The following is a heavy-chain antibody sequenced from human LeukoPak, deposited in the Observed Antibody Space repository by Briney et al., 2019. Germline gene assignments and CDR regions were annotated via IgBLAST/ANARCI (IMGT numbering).Heavy chain of an antibody. CDR3: ARDTPPNALDY. V-gene: IGHV4-59*01. J-gene: IGHJ4*02. CDR2: IYYRGTT. Sequence: SDTLTLTCTVSGGSISSYYWSWIRQPPGKGLEWIGYIYYRGTTKYNPSLKSRVTISVDTSKNQLSLKLNSVTAADTAVYYCARDTPPNALDYWGQGTLVTVSS. CDR1: GGSISSYY. D-gene: IGHD2-2*01.